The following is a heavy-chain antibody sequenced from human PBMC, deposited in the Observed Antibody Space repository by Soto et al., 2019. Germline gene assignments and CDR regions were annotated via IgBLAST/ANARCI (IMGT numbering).Heavy chain of an antibody. D-gene: IGHD6-19*01. V-gene: IGHV3-23*01. CDR2: ITYSGGST. J-gene: IGHJ4*02. Sequence: EVQLLESGGGLVQPGGSLRLSCTASGFTFSNYAMDWVRQAPGKGLEWVSAITYSGGSTYYADSVKGRFTISRDNSKNTLYLQMNSLRAEDSALYYCAKDNRGIAMAGKESDFWGQGTLVTVSS. CDR1: GFTFSNYA. CDR3: AKDNRGIAMAGKESDF.